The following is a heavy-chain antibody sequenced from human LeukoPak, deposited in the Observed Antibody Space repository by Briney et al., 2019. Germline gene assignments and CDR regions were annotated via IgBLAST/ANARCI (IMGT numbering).Heavy chain of an antibody. CDR3: ARGDGVYVY. CDR2: IYFGGTT. J-gene: IGHJ4*02. Sequence: GGSLRLSCAASGFTVSSNYMTWVRQAPGQGLEWVSVIYFGGTTYYADSVKGRFTISRDNSKNTVYLQMNSLRAEDTAVYYCARGDGVYVYWGQGTLVTVSS. CDR1: GFTVSSNY. V-gene: IGHV3-53*01. D-gene: IGHD5/OR15-5a*01.